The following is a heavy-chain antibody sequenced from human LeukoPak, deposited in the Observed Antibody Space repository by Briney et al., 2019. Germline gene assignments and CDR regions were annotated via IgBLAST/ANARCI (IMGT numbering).Heavy chain of an antibody. CDR3: ASGTYSGSYSFDY. CDR1: GYTFTGYY. Sequence: GASVKVSCKASGYTFTGYYMHWVRQAPGQGLEWMGWINPNSGGTNYAQKFQGRVTMTRNTSISTAYMELSSLRSEDTAVYYCASGTYSGSYSFDYWGQGTLVTVSS. CDR2: INPNSGGT. J-gene: IGHJ4*02. V-gene: IGHV1-2*02. D-gene: IGHD1-26*01.